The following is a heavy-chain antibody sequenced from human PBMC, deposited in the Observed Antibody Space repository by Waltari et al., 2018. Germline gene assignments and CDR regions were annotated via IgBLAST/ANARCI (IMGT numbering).Heavy chain of an antibody. D-gene: IGHD1-7*01. V-gene: IGHV3-30-3*01. CDR1: GFTFSSYA. CDR3: ASLTGTTGFDY. J-gene: IGHJ4*02. Sequence: QVQLVESGGGVVQPGRSLRLSCAASGFTFSSYAMHWVRQAPGKGLEWVAVISYDGSNKYYADSVKGRVTISRDNSKNTLYLQMNSLRAEDTAVDYCASLTGTTGFDYWGQGTLVTVSS. CDR2: ISYDGSNK.